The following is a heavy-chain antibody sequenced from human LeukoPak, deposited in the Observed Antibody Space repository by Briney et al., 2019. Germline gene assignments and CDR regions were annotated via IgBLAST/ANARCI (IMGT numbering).Heavy chain of an antibody. Sequence: GRSLRLSCAASGFTFEDYAMHWVRQAPGEGLEWVSGIGWNSGSIGYADSVKGRFTISRDNAKNSLYLQMNSLRAEDTALYYCAKDIREGYDSGGDAFDIWGQGTMVTVSS. CDR1: GFTFEDYA. V-gene: IGHV3-9*01. CDR2: IGWNSGSI. D-gene: IGHD3-3*01. J-gene: IGHJ3*02. CDR3: AKDIREGYDSGGDAFDI.